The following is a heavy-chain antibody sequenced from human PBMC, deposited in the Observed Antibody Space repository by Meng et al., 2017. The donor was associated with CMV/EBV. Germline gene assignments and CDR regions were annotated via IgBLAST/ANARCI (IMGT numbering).Heavy chain of an antibody. CDR2: INHSGST. J-gene: IGHJ4*02. CDR3: ARGGIAAAGPFDY. CDR1: GGSFSGYY. V-gene: IGHV4-34*01. Sequence: VHLRQWGAGLLKPSEPLPPTCACYGGSFSGYYWSWTRQPPGKGLEWIGEINHSGSTNYNPSLKSRVTISVDTSKNQFSLKLSSVTAADTAVYYCARGGIAAAGPFDYWGQGTLVTVSS. D-gene: IGHD6-13*01.